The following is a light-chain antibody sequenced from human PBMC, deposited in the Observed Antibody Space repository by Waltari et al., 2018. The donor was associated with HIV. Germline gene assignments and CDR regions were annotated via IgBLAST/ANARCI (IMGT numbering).Light chain of an antibody. V-gene: IGKV4-1*01. Sequence: DIVMTQSPDSLAVSLGERAAINCKSSQSVLYSSNNKNYLAWYQQKPGQPPKLLIYWASTRESGVPDRFSGSGSGTDFTLTSSSLRAEDVALYYCQQYYSTPPTFGQGTKLEIK. CDR2: WAS. CDR3: QQYYSTPPT. J-gene: IGKJ2*01. CDR1: QSVLYSSNNKNY.